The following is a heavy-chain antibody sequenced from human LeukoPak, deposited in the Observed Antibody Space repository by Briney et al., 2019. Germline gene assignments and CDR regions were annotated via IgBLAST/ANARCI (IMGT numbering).Heavy chain of an antibody. J-gene: IGHJ6*03. Sequence: GASVKVSCKASGYTFTSYDINWVRQATGQGLEWMGWMNPNSGNTGYAQKFQGRVTMTRNISISTAYMELSSLRSDDTAVYYCAFSSYYLQGNYYYMDVWGKGTTVTVSS. CDR1: GYTFTSYD. V-gene: IGHV1-8*02. CDR2: MNPNSGNT. CDR3: AFSSYYLQGNYYYMDV. D-gene: IGHD1-26*01.